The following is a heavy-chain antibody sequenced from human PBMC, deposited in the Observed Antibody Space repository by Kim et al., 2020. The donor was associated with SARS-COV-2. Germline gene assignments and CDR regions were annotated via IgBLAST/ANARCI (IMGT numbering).Heavy chain of an antibody. CDR2: ISYDGSNK. Sequence: GGSLRLSCAASGFTFSTYAMHWVRQAPGKGLEWVAIISYDGSNKYYANSVKGRFTISRDNPKNTLYLQMNSLRAEDTAVYYCVRASGDIGSGWGFYWGQGTLVTLSS. V-gene: IGHV3-30-3*01. J-gene: IGHJ4*02. CDR1: GFTFSTYA. D-gene: IGHD2-21*01. CDR3: VRASGDIGSGWGFY.